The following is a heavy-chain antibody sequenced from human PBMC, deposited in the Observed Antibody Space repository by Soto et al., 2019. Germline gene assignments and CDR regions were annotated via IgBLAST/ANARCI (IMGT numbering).Heavy chain of an antibody. J-gene: IGHJ6*02. D-gene: IGHD6-13*01. CDR1: GGTFSSYA. CDR2: IIPIFGTA. V-gene: IGHV1-69*01. CDR3: ASYSQLSTYYYYGMDV. Sequence: QVQLVQSGAEVKKPGSSVKVSCMASGGTFSSYAISWVRQAPGQGLEWMGGIIPIFGTANYAQKFQGRVTITADESTSTAYMELSSLRSEDTAVYYCASYSQLSTYYYYGMDVWGQGTTVTVSS.